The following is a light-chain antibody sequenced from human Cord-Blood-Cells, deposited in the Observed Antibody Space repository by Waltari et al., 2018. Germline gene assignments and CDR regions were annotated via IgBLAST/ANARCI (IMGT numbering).Light chain of an antibody. V-gene: IGKV3-15*01. J-gene: IGKJ2*01. CDR3: QQYNNWPPYT. CDR2: GAS. Sequence: EIVMTQSPATLSVSPGERATLSCRASHSVSSNLAWYQQKPGQAPRLHMYGASTRATGIPARFSGSGSGTEFTLTISSLQSEDFAVYYCQQYNNWPPYTFGQGTKLEIK. CDR1: HSVSSN.